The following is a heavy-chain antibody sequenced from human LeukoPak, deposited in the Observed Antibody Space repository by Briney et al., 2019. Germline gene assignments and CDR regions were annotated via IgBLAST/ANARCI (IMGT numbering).Heavy chain of an antibody. CDR2: INHSGST. J-gene: IGHJ4*02. Sequence: SETLSLTCAVYGGSFRGYCWSWIRQPPGKGLEWIGEINHSGSTNYNPSLKSRVTISVDTSKNQFSLKLSSVTAADTAMYYCARKDGDYWGRGTLVAVSS. CDR3: ARKDGDY. V-gene: IGHV4-34*01. CDR1: GGSFRGYC.